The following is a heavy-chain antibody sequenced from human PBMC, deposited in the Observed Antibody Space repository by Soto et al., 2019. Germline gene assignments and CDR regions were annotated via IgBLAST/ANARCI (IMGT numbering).Heavy chain of an antibody. D-gene: IGHD3-10*01. CDR3: ASSRGYFDY. CDR1: GFAFSSYE. J-gene: IGHJ4*02. V-gene: IGHV3-48*03. CDR2: IGSSGDTI. Sequence: PGGSLRLSCTASGFAFSSYEMNWVRQAPGKGLEWVSYIGSSGDTIYYADSVKGRFTISRDNAKNSLYLQMSSLRAEDTAAYYCASSRGYFDYWGQGILVT.